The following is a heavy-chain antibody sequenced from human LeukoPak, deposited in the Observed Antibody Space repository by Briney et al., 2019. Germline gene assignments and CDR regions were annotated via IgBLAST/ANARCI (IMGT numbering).Heavy chain of an antibody. D-gene: IGHD2-15*01. V-gene: IGHV5-51*01. CDR3: ARQEYCSGASCYTWFDP. CDR1: GYSFTSYW. Sequence: GESLKISCKGSGYSFTSYWIGWVRQMPGKGLDWMGIIYPVDSDTRYSPSFQGQVTISADKSISTAYLQWNSLKASDTAMYYCARQEYCSGASCYTWFDPWGQGTLVTVSS. CDR2: IYPVDSDT. J-gene: IGHJ5*02.